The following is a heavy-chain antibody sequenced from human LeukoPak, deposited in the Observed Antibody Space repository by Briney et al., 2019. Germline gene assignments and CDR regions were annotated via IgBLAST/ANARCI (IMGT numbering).Heavy chain of an antibody. D-gene: IGHD3-9*01. J-gene: IGHJ6*02. V-gene: IGHV1-18*01. CDR2: ISAYNGNT. CDR3: ARVHQTRGYDILTGYYYYYYGMDV. CDR1: GYTFTSYG. Sequence: ASVKVSCKASGYTFTSYGISWVRQAPRQGLEWMGWISAYNGNTNYAQKLQGRVTMTTDTSTSTAYMELRSLRSDDTAVYYCARVHQTRGYDILTGYYYYYYGMDVWGQGTTVTVSS.